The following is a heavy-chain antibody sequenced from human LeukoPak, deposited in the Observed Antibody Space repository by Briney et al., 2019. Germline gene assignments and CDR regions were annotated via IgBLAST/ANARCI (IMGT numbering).Heavy chain of an antibody. CDR3: ARHRFGMATHKAFYY. D-gene: IGHD5-24*01. V-gene: IGHV4-39*01. Sequence: PSETLTLTCTVSGGSISSSSYYWGRIRQPPGKGLEWIGSIYYSGSTYYNPSLKSRVTISVDTSKNQFSLKLSSVTAADTAVYYCARHRFGMATHKAFYYWGQGTLVTVSS. CDR2: IYYSGST. CDR1: GGSISSSSYY. J-gene: IGHJ4*02.